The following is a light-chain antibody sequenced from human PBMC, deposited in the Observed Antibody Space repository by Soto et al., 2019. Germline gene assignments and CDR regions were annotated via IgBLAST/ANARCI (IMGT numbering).Light chain of an antibody. CDR2: WAS. Sequence: DIVMTQSPDSLAVSLGERATINCKSSQSVLYSSNNKNYLAWYQQKPGQPPKLLIYWASTRESGVPDRFSGSGSGTDFTLTISSLPAVDVAVYYCQQYYSTPWTFGQGTEVEIK. CDR1: QSVLYSSNNKNY. J-gene: IGKJ1*01. CDR3: QQYYSTPWT. V-gene: IGKV4-1*01.